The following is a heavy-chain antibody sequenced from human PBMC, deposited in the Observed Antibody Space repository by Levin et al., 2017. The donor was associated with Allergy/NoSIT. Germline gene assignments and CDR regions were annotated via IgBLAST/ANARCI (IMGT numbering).Heavy chain of an antibody. Sequence: GESLKISCAASGFTFSTYSMHWVRQAPGKGLEWVAVISYDGANGYYADSVKGRFTISRDNSKNTLYLQMNSLRAEDTALYYCVRDDEPYSSGWSKGAFDIWGQGTMVTVSS. D-gene: IGHD6-19*01. CDR3: VRDDEPYSSGWSKGAFDI. CDR2: ISYDGANG. J-gene: IGHJ3*02. CDR1: GFTFSTYS. V-gene: IGHV3-30-3*01.